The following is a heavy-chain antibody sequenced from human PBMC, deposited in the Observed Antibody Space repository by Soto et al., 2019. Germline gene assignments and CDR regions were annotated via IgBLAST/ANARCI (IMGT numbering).Heavy chain of an antibody. CDR3: ARTIAVAGLNYYYYGMDV. CDR1: GGSFSGYY. CDR2: INHSGST. V-gene: IGHV4-34*01. D-gene: IGHD6-19*01. Sequence: SETLSLTCAVYGGSFSGYYWSWIRQPPGKGLEWIGEINHSGSTNYNPSLKSRVTISVDTSKNQFSLKLSSVTAADTAVYYCARTIAVAGLNYYYYGMDVWGQGTTVTVSS. J-gene: IGHJ6*02.